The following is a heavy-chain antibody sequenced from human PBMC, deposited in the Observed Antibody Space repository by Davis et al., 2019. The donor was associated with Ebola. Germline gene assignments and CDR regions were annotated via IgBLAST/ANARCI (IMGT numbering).Heavy chain of an antibody. D-gene: IGHD3-3*01. J-gene: IGHJ4*02. CDR2: ISGGGGST. Sequence: GGSLRLSCAASGFTFSSYAMSWVRQAPGKGLEWVSGISGGGGSTYYADSVKGRFSISRDNSKNTLYLQMNSLRAEDTAVYYCARAGLAWEWLSHFDYWGQGTLVTVSS. V-gene: IGHV3-23*01. CDR3: ARAGLAWEWLSHFDY. CDR1: GFTFSSYA.